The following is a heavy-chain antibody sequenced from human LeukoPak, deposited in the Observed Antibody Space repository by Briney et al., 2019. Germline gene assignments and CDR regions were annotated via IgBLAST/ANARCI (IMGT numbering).Heavy chain of an antibody. CDR1: GFRFSNYA. CDR3: AKLRFGELGAVYFDY. CDR2: IGGSGSST. D-gene: IGHD3-10*01. Sequence: QPGGSLRLSCAASGFRFSNYAMSWVRQAPGKGLEWVSGIGGSGSSTYYADSVKGRFTISRDNSKNTLYLQMNSLRAEDTAVYYCAKLRFGELGAVYFDYWGQGTLVTVSS. J-gene: IGHJ4*02. V-gene: IGHV3-23*01.